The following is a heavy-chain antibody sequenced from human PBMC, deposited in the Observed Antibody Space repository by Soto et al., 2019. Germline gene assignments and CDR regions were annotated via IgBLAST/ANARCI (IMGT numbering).Heavy chain of an antibody. CDR2: IYYSGST. D-gene: IGHD4-17*01. V-gene: IGHV4-39*01. CDR3: ARIKMGDYGHDAFDI. Sequence: QLQLQESGPGLVKPSETLSLTCTVSGGSISSSSYYWGWIRQPPGKGLEWIGSIYYSGSTYYNPSLKSRVTISVDTSKNQFSLKLSSVTAADTAVYYCARIKMGDYGHDAFDIWGQGTMVTVSS. J-gene: IGHJ3*02. CDR1: GGSISSSSYY.